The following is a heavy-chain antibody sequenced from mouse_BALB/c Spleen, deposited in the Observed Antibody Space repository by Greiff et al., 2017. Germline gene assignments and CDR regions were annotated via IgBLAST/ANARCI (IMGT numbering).Heavy chain of an antibody. Sequence: EVKVEESGGGLVKPGGSLKLSCAASGFTFSDFYMYWVRQTPEKRLEWVATISDGGSYTYYPDSVKGRFTISRDNAKNNQYLQMSSLKSEDTAMYYCARDQDYGSSSYAMDYWGQGTSVTVSS. D-gene: IGHD1-1*01. J-gene: IGHJ4*01. CDR1: GFTFSDFY. CDR3: ARDQDYGSSSYAMDY. V-gene: IGHV5-4*02. CDR2: ISDGGSYT.